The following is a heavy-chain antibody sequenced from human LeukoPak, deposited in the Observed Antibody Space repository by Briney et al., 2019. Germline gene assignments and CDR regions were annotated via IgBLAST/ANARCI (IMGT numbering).Heavy chain of an antibody. V-gene: IGHV3-53*01. CDR2: IYSGGST. CDR1: GFTVSSNY. J-gene: IGHJ6*02. CDR3: ASGYCSGGSCSLYYYYGMDV. Sequence: GGSLRLSCAASGFTVSSNYMSWVRQAPGKGLEWVSVIYSGGSTYYADSVKGRFTISRDNSKNTLYLQMNSLRAEDTAVYYCASGYCSGGSCSLYYYYGMDVWGQGTTVTVSS. D-gene: IGHD2-15*01.